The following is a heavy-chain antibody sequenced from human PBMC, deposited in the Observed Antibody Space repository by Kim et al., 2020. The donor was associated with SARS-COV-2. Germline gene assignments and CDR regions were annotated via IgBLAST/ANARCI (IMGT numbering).Heavy chain of an antibody. CDR2: IIPMLGIP. J-gene: IGHJ5*02. Sequence: SVKVSCKASGDTFSTLAISWMRQAPGQGLEWMGRIIPMLGIPNHALRFQGRVTITADTSTSTVYMELNGLRSEDTAVYYCAIGSSGLRSLDPWGQGTLVTVSS. V-gene: IGHV1-69*04. D-gene: IGHD6-19*01. CDR3: AIGSSGLRSLDP. CDR1: GDTFSTLA.